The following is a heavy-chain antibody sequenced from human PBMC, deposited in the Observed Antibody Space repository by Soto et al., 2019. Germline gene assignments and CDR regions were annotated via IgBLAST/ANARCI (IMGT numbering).Heavy chain of an antibody. CDR2: INPNSGNT. J-gene: IGHJ4*02. CDR1: GNTFTSHD. V-gene: IGHV1-8*01. D-gene: IGHD3-10*01. CDR3: ARGRASGSYYLLDY. Sequence: ASVKVSCKASGNTFTSHDINWVRQATGHGLEWMRWINPNSGNTGYAQKFQGRVTMTRDTAIRTAYMEVSRLRSDDTAVYYCARGRASGSYYLLDYWGQGALVTVSS.